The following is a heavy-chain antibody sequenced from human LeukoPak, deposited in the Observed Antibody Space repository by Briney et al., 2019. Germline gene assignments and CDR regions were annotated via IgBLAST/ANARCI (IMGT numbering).Heavy chain of an antibody. J-gene: IGHJ4*02. CDR1: GDSVSSNSAT. CDR2: TYYRSEWNN. V-gene: IGHV6-1*01. D-gene: IGHD1-26*01. CDR3: ARETLYSGSFYDY. Sequence: PSQTLSLTCAISGDSVSSNSATWNWIRQSPSRGLEWLGRTYYRSEWNNDYAISVKSRTIINPDTSKNQFSLQLNSVTPEDTAVYYCARETLYSGSFYDYWDQGTLVTVSS.